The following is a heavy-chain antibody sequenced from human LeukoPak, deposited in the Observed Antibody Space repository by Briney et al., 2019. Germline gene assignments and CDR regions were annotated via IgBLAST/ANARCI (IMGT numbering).Heavy chain of an antibody. CDR2: IIPIFGTA. V-gene: IGHV1-69*06. Sequence: EASVKVSCKASGGTFSSYAISWVRQAPGQGLEWMGGIIPIFGTANYAQKFQGRVTITADKSTSTAYMELSSLRSEDTAVYYCASCVLMVYGRYYMDVWGKGTTVTVSS. J-gene: IGHJ6*03. CDR3: ASCVLMVYGRYYMDV. CDR1: GGTFSSYA. D-gene: IGHD2-8*01.